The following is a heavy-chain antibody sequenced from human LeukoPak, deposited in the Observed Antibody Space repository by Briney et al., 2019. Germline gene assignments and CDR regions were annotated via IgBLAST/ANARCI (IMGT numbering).Heavy chain of an antibody. Sequence: PGGSLRLSCAASGFTFTTYVMHWVRQAPGKGLEWVAFIRSDGSDEYYADSVKGRFTISRDNSKNTLYLQMNSLRAEDTAVYYCAKDSSATFFSDHSFDFWGQGTLVTVSS. CDR3: AKDSSATFFSDHSFDF. CDR2: IRSDGSDE. V-gene: IGHV3-30*02. CDR1: GFTFTTYV. J-gene: IGHJ4*02. D-gene: IGHD2-21*02.